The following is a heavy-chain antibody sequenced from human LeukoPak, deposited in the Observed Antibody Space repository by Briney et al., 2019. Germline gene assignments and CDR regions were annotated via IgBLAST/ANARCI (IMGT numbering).Heavy chain of an antibody. V-gene: IGHV4-59*08. CDR2: IYYSGST. CDR3: AKHPGYSSFQGAFDI. CDR1: GGSISSYY. Sequence: PSETLSLTCTVSGGSISSYYWSWIRQPPGKGLEWIGYIYYSGSTNYNPSLKSRVTISVDTSKNQFSLKLSSVTAADTAVYYCAKHPGYSSFQGAFDIWGQGTMVTVSS. J-gene: IGHJ3*02. D-gene: IGHD6-13*01.